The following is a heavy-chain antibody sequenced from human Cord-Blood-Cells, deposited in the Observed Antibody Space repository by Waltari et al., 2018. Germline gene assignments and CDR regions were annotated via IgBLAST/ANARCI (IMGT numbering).Heavy chain of an antibody. J-gene: IGHJ6*03. CDR1: GGSISSYY. V-gene: IGHV4-59*01. CDR2: IYYSGST. CDR3: ARGPFYYYYYMDV. Sequence: QVQLQESGPGLVKPSETLSLTCTVSGGSISSYYWSWIRQPPGKGLEWIGYIYYSGSTNYNPSLKSRVTISVDTSKNQFSLKLSSVTAADTAVYYCARGPFYYYYYMDVWGKGTTVTVSS.